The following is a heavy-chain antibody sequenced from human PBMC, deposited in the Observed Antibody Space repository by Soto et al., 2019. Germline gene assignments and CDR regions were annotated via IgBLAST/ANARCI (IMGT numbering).Heavy chain of an antibody. D-gene: IGHD3-22*01. J-gene: IGHJ4*02. Sequence: QVQLVESGGGVVQPGRSLRLSCAASGFTFSSYGMHWVRQAPGKGLEWVAVISYDGSNKYYADSVKGRFTISRDNSKNTLYLQMNSLRAEDTAVYYRAKTGVVITTLDYWGQGTLVTVSS. CDR3: AKTGVVITTLDY. CDR2: ISYDGSNK. CDR1: GFTFSSYG. V-gene: IGHV3-30*18.